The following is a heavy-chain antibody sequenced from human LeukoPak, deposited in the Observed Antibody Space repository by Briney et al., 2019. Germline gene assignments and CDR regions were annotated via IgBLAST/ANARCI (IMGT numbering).Heavy chain of an antibody. V-gene: IGHV4-34*01. D-gene: IGHD2-2*01. CDR3: ARTGYCSSTSRYLGALDI. Sequence: PSETLSLTCAVYGGSFSGYYWSWIRQPPGKGLEWIGEINHSGSTNYNPSLKSRVTISVDTSKNQFSLKLSSVTAADTAVYYCARTGYCSSTSRYLGALDIWGQGTMVTVSS. CDR1: GGSFSGYY. CDR2: INHSGST. J-gene: IGHJ3*02.